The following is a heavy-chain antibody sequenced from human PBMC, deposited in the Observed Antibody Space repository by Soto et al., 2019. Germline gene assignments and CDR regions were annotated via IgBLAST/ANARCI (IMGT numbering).Heavy chain of an antibody. D-gene: IGHD1-26*01. CDR1: GYTFTGYY. J-gene: IGHJ4*02. Sequence: GASVKVSCKASGYTFTGYYMHWVRQAPGQGLEWMGWINPNSGGTNYAQKFQGRVTMTRDTSISTAYMELSRLRSDDTAVYYCAREREYSGRPFDYWGQGTLVTVSS. V-gene: IGHV1-2*02. CDR2: INPNSGGT. CDR3: AREREYSGRPFDY.